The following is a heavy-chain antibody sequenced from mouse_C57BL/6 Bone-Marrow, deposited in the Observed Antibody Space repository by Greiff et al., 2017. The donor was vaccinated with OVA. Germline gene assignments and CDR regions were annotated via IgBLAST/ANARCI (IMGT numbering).Heavy chain of an antibody. Sequence: VQLQQPGAELVKPGASVKMSCKASGYTFTSYWITWVKQRPGQGLEWIGDIYPGSGSTNYNEKFKSKATLTVDTSSSTAYMQLSSLTSEDSAVYYCARRTVVATDYAMDYWGQGTSVTVSS. CDR1: GYTFTSYW. D-gene: IGHD1-1*01. J-gene: IGHJ4*01. V-gene: IGHV1-55*01. CDR3: ARRTVVATDYAMDY. CDR2: IYPGSGST.